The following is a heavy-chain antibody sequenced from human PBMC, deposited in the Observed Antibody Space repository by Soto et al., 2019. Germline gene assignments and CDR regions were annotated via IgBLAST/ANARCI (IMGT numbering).Heavy chain of an antibody. CDR2: ISSTSSYI. Sequence: PGGSLRLSCAASGFTFSSYIMNWVRQAPGKGLEWVSSISSTSSYIYYAGSVKGRFTISRDNSKNTLYLQMNSLRIEDTAVYYCARSFSGYYLSVYSDYWGQGTLVTVSS. J-gene: IGHJ4*02. D-gene: IGHD3-22*01. CDR3: ARSFSGYYLSVYSDY. CDR1: GFTFSSYI. V-gene: IGHV3-21*01.